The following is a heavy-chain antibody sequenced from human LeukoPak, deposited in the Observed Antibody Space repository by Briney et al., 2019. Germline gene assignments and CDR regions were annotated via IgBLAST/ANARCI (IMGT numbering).Heavy chain of an antibody. J-gene: IGHJ4*02. CDR3: ARGKSGYSP. V-gene: IGHV1-2*02. CDR2: INPNSGAA. Sequence: ASVKVSCKVSGYTFTENYIHWVRQSPGQGLEWMGLINPNSGAANYTQKFRGRVIMTRGTSISTAYMHLSRLRSDDTAVYYCARGKSGYSPWGQGTPVTVSS. CDR1: GYTFTENY. D-gene: IGHD3-22*01.